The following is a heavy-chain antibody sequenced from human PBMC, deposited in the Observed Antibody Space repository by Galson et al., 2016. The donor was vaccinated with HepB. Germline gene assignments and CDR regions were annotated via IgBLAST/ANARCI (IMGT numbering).Heavy chain of an antibody. Sequence: LVKPTQTLTLTCTFSGFSLSSSGVGVGWIRQSPGKALEWLALIYWNDDKRYSPSLKSRLTITKDTSKNQVVLTLTNMDPVDTATYYCAHRRTSADYGSGKDHYFDYWGQGTLVTVST. CDR3: AHRRTSADYGSGKDHYFDY. CDR1: GFSLSSSGVG. CDR2: IYWNDDK. V-gene: IGHV2-5*01. D-gene: IGHD3-10*01. J-gene: IGHJ4*02.